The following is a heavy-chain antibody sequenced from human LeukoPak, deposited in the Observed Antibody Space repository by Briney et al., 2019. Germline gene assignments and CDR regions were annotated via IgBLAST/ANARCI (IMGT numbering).Heavy chain of an antibody. Sequence: GGSLRLSCAASGFTFSSYWMTWVRQAPGKGLEWVSNINGDGSIENYVHSVRGRFSIFRGNAKDALYLQMNSLRVDDTAIYYCARDPIVGDTGGGDYWGQGTLVTVSS. CDR2: INGDGSIE. D-gene: IGHD1-26*01. J-gene: IGHJ4*02. CDR1: GFTFSSYW. CDR3: ARDPIVGDTGGGDY. V-gene: IGHV3-7*01.